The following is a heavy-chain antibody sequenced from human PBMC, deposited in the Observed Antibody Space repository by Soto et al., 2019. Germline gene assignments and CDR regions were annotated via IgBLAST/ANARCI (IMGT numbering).Heavy chain of an antibody. CDR1: GGSISSYY. CDR2: IYYSGST. CDR3: ARGLVTGTTYDRSYYFDY. J-gene: IGHJ4*02. Sequence: PSETLSLTCTVSGGSISSYYWSWIRQPPGKGLEWIGYIYYSGSTNYNPSLKSRVTISVDTSKNQFSLKLSSVTAADTAVYYCARGLVTGTTYDRSYYFDYWGQGTLVTVSS. D-gene: IGHD1-1*01. V-gene: IGHV4-59*01.